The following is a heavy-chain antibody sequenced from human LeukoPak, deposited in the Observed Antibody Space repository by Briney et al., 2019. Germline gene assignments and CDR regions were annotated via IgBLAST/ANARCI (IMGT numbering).Heavy chain of an antibody. D-gene: IGHD6-13*01. CDR1: GGSFSGYY. Sequence: PSQTLSLTCAVYGGSFSGYYWSWIRQPPGKGLEWIGEINYSGSTNYNPSLKSRGTISVDTSKNQFSLKLSSVTAADTAVYYCASRTAAGLYYFDYWGQGTLVTVSS. V-gene: IGHV4-34*01. CDR3: ASRTAAGLYYFDY. CDR2: INYSGST. J-gene: IGHJ4*02.